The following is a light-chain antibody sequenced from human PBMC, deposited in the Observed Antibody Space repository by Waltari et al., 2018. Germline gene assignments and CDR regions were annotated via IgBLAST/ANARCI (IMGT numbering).Light chain of an antibody. CDR2: DAS. V-gene: IGKV1-39*01. CDR3: QQSYNTPLT. J-gene: IGKJ4*01. CDR1: ESISTY. Sequence: SSLSASVGDRVTITCRASESISTYLNWYQQKPGKAPNLLIFDASTLHPGVPSRFSGRGFRTEFTLTISNLQPEDFATYFCQQSYNTPLTFGGGTKVDIK.